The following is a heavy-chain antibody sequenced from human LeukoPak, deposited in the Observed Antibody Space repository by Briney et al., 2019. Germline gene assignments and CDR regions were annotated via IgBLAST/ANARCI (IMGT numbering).Heavy chain of an antibody. V-gene: IGHV3-23*01. CDR1: GVTFSSYA. CDR2: ITRSGDTT. CDR3: AKDYCRDGNCPFPFLDS. J-gene: IGHJ4*02. Sequence: PGGSLRLSCAASGVTFSSYAVSWVRQPPGKGLEWVSCITRSGDTTYYTGSVKGRFVLSRDNSKNTVYMQMSSLRAEDTATYYCAKDYCRDGNCPFPFLDSWGQGTQVTVSS. D-gene: IGHD2-15*01.